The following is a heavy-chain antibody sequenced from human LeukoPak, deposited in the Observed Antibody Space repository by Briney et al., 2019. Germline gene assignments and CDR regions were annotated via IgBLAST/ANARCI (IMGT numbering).Heavy chain of an antibody. Sequence: KPSETLSLTCTVSGYSISSGYYWGWIRQPPGKGLEWIGSIYHSGSTYYNPSLKSRVTISVDTSKNQFSLRLSSVTAADTAVYYCARDFDYDSGGYRYYFDYWGQGTLVTVSS. V-gene: IGHV4-38-2*02. CDR1: GYSISSGYY. D-gene: IGHD3-22*01. CDR2: IYHSGST. J-gene: IGHJ4*02. CDR3: ARDFDYDSGGYRYYFDY.